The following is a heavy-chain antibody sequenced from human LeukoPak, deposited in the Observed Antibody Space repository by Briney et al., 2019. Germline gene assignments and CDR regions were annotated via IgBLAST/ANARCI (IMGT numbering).Heavy chain of an antibody. D-gene: IGHD3-10*01. CDR1: GLTFRSYE. CDR3: ARDSPFCFGEHAFDI. Sequence: PGGSLRLSRAASGLTFRSYEMNWVRQAPGKGLEWVSSISSSSSYIYYADSVKGRFTISRDNAKNSLHLQMNSLRAEDTAVYYCARDSPFCFGEHAFDIWGQGTMVTVSS. J-gene: IGHJ3*02. V-gene: IGHV3-21*01. CDR2: ISSSSSYI.